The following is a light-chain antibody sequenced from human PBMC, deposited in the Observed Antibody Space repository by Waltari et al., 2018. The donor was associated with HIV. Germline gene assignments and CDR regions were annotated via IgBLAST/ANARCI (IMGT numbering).Light chain of an antibody. CDR3: CSYGGTYNV. V-gene: IGLV2-11*01. CDR1: SSDVGGYNS. J-gene: IGLJ1*01. CDR2: EVS. Sequence: QSALTQPRSVSGSPGQSVTISCTGPSSDVGGYNSVSWYHQPPGKAPKLLIYEVSKWPSGVPDRFSGSKSGNTASLTISGLRADDEADYYCCSYGGTYNVFGTGTKVTIL.